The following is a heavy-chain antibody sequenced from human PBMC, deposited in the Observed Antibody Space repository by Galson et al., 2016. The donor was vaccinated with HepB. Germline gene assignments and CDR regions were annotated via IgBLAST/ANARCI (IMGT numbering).Heavy chain of an antibody. CDR1: GFTFSHYA. V-gene: IGHV3-66*01. Sequence: LRLSCAASGFTFSHYAMSWVRQAPGKGLEWVSVIYSGGSTYYADSGKGRFTISRDNSKNTLYLQMNSLRAEDTAVYYCAKNRGWYGNGYFDPWGRGTLVTVSS. CDR3: AKNRGWYGNGYFDP. CDR2: IYSGGST. D-gene: IGHD6-19*01. J-gene: IGHJ2*01.